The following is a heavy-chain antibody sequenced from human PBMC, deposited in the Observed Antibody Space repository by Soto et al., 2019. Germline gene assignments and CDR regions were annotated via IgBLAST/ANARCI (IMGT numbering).Heavy chain of an antibody. Sequence: QERLVQSGAEVRKPGSSVKVSCKVTGGTSTRYAINWVRQAPGQGLEWMGGIVPMFGTSKYAHKFQGRVTITADKSTNIAFMELRSLRSEDTAGYYCNRGSEYDFWSGYLWGQGTLVSVSS. J-gene: IGHJ4*02. D-gene: IGHD3-3*01. CDR2: IVPMFGTS. CDR1: GGTSTRYA. V-gene: IGHV1-69*06. CDR3: NRGSEYDFWSGYL.